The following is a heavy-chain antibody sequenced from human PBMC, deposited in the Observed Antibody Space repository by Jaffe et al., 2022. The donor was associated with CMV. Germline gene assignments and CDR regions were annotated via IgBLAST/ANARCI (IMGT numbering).Heavy chain of an antibody. CDR2: INPSGGST. CDR3: ARGGSGYSYGYRTYFDY. J-gene: IGHJ4*02. Sequence: QVQLVQSGAEVKKPGASVKVSCKASGYTFTSYYMHWVRQAPGQGLEWMGIINPSGGSTSYAQKFQGRVTMTRDTSTSTVYMELSSLRSEDTAVYYCARGGSGYSYGYRTYFDYWGQGTLVTVSS. D-gene: IGHD5-18*01. V-gene: IGHV1-46*01. CDR1: GYTFTSYY.